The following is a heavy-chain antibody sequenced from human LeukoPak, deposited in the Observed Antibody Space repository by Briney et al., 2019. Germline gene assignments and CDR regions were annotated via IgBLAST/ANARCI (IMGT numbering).Heavy chain of an antibody. CDR3: ARDNRWSDYPPLGY. Sequence: ASVKVSCKASGYTFTTYGISWVRQAPGQGLERMGWISVNSGKTNYAQKLQGRVTMTTDTSTSTAYMELRSLRSDDTAVYYCARDNRWSDYPPLGYWGQGTLVTVSS. J-gene: IGHJ4*02. CDR2: ISVNSGKT. D-gene: IGHD3-3*01. CDR1: GYTFTTYG. V-gene: IGHV1-18*01.